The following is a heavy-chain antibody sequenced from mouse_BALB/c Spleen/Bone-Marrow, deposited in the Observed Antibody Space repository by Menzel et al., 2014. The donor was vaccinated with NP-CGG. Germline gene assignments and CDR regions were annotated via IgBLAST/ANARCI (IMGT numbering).Heavy chain of an antibody. CDR2: IDPANGNT. Sequence: EVKLMESGAELVKPGASVKLSCTASGFNIKDTYMHWVKQRPEQGLEWIGRIDPANGNTKYGPKFQGKATITADTSSNTAYLQLSSLTSEDTAVYYCARPIFLWGQGTPVTVSS. CDR1: GFNIKDTY. V-gene: IGHV14-3*02. J-gene: IGHJ4*01. CDR3: ARPIFL.